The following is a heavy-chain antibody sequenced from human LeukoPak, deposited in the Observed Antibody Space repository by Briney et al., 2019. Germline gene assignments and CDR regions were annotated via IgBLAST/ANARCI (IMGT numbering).Heavy chain of an antibody. Sequence: GGSLRLSCAASGFTFSSYGMHWVRQAPGKGLEWVAVIWYDGSNKYYADSVKGRFTISRDNSKNTLYLQMNSLRAEDTAVYYCAKTPLDQLLLMGIIDYWGQGTLVTVSS. CDR3: AKTPLDQLLLMGIIDY. CDR2: IWYDGSNK. J-gene: IGHJ4*02. CDR1: GFTFSSYG. V-gene: IGHV3-33*06. D-gene: IGHD2-2*01.